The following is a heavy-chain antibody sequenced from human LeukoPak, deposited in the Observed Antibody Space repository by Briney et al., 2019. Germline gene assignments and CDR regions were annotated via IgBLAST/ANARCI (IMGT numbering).Heavy chain of an antibody. Sequence: GGSLRLSCVASGFTFSSYWMSWVRQAPGKGLEWVANIKQDGSEKYYVDSVKGRFTISRDNAKNSLYLQMNSLRAEDTAVYYCAKYYDSSTYYHFDSWGQGTLVTVSS. CDR3: AKYYDSSTYYHFDS. D-gene: IGHD3-22*01. CDR2: IKQDGSEK. J-gene: IGHJ4*02. CDR1: GFTFSSYW. V-gene: IGHV3-7*03.